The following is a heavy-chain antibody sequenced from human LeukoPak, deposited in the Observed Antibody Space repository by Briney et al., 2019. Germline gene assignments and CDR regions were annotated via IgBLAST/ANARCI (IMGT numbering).Heavy chain of an antibody. CDR3: ARDWRGYYDSSGYLPRNYYYYYGMDV. CDR2: ISSSGSTI. CDR1: GFTLSSYE. D-gene: IGHD3-22*01. J-gene: IGHJ6*02. V-gene: IGHV3-48*03. Sequence: PGGSLRLSCAASGFTLSSYEMNWVRQAPGKGLEWVSYISSSGSTIYYADSVKGRFTISRDNAKNSLYLQMNSLRAEDTAVYYCARDWRGYYDSSGYLPRNYYYYYGMDVWGQGTTVTVSS.